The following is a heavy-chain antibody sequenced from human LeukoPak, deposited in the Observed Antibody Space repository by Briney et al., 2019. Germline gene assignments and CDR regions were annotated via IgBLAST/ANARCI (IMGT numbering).Heavy chain of an antibody. J-gene: IGHJ4*02. CDR3: ARHSRTYYDFDY. Sequence: SETLSLTCTVSGGSISGYYWTWIRQPPGKGLEWIAYIYYNGRTNYNPSLKSRATISVDTSKNQFSLKLSSVTAADTAVYYCARHSRTYYDFDYWGQGTLVTVSS. D-gene: IGHD1-26*01. CDR2: IYYNGRT. V-gene: IGHV4-59*01. CDR1: GGSISGYY.